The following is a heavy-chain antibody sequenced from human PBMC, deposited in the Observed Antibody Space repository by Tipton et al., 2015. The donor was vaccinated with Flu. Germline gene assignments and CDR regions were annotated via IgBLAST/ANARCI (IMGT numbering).Heavy chain of an antibody. Sequence: GLVKPSQTLSLTCTVSGGSISSGSYYWSWIRQPAGKGLEWNGRIYTSGSTNYNPSLKSRVTISVETSKNQFSLKLSSVTAADTAVYYCARLSGSYALDYWGQGALVTVSS. CDR2: IYTSGST. V-gene: IGHV4-61*02. CDR1: GGSISSGSYY. CDR3: ARLSGSYALDY. J-gene: IGHJ4*02. D-gene: IGHD1-26*01.